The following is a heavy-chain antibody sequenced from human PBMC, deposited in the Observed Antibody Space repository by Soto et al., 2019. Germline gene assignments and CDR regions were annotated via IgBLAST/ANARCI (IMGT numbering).Heavy chain of an antibody. V-gene: IGHV4-38-2*02. CDR2: IYHSGST. CDR1: GYPISSGYY. J-gene: IGHJ5*02. Sequence: SETLSLTCAVSGYPISSGYYWGWIRQPPGKGLEWIGSIYHSGSTYYNSSLKSRVTISIDTSKNQFSLKLSSVTAADTAVYYCGRDMAVAGIPPVGPWGQGTLVPV. CDR3: GRDMAVAGIPPVGP. D-gene: IGHD6-19*01.